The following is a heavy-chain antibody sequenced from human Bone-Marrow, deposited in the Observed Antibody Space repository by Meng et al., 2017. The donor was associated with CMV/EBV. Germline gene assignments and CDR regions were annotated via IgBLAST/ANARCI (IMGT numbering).Heavy chain of an antibody. Sequence: SVKVSCKASGGTFSSYAISWVRQAPGQGLEWMGEIIPIFGTANYAQKFQGRVTMTRHTSISTAYLELSRLRADDTAVYYCARDPVVTAALDYWGQGTLVTVSS. CDR1: GGTFSSYA. V-gene: IGHV1-69*05. CDR2: IIPIFGTA. J-gene: IGHJ4*02. D-gene: IGHD2-2*01. CDR3: ARDPVVTAALDY.